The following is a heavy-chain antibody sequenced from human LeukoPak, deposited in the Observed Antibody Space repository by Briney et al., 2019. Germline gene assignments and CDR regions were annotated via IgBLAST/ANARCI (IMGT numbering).Heavy chain of an antibody. Sequence: SETLSLTCTVSGYSISNRYYWGWIRQPPGKGLGWIGSISHSGNTYYNPSLKSRITISVDTSKNQFSLKLSSVTAADTALYYCAGNELRLGDLSLYPPPVFDIWGQGTVVTVSS. J-gene: IGHJ3*02. D-gene: IGHD3-16*02. CDR3: AGNELRLGDLSLYPPPVFDI. CDR1: GYSISNRYY. V-gene: IGHV4-38-2*02. CDR2: ISHSGNT.